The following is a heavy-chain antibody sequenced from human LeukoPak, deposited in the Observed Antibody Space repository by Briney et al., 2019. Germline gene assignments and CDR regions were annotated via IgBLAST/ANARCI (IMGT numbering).Heavy chain of an antibody. CDR2: IWYDGSNK. Sequence: GGSLRLSCAASGFTFSRYGMHWVRQAPGKGLEWVAVIWYDGSNKYYADSVKGRFTISRDNSKNTLYLQMNSLRAEDTAVYYCARSLYCTNGVCYVEDAFDIWGQGTMVTVSS. V-gene: IGHV3-33*01. CDR1: GFTFSRYG. CDR3: ARSLYCTNGVCYVEDAFDI. D-gene: IGHD2-8*01. J-gene: IGHJ3*02.